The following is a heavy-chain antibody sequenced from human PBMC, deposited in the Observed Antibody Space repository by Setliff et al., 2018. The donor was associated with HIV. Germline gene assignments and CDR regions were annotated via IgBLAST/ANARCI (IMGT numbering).Heavy chain of an antibody. CDR1: GFTFTNYY. CDR3: ATDPRRLSY. V-gene: IGHV3-11*04. CDR2: ISVSGTDI. J-gene: IGHJ4*02. D-gene: IGHD2-21*01. Sequence: PAGSLRLSCAASGFTFTNYYMSWIRQAPGKGLELLSYISVSGTDIKYADSVKGRFTISRDNAKNSLYLQMNSLRAEDTAVYYCATDPRRLSYWGQGTLVTVSS.